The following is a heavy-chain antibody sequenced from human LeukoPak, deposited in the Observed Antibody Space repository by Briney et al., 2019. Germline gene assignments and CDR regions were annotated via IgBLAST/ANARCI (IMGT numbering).Heavy chain of an antibody. Sequence: AGGSLRLSCSASGFTFSSYAMHWVRQAPGKGLEYVSAISSNGGSTDYADSVKGRFTISRDNSKNTLYLQMNSLTTEDTAVYYCGRYGTSGYDYWGQGTLVTVSS. CDR2: ISSNGGST. CDR3: GRYGTSGYDY. V-gene: IGHV3-64D*06. CDR1: GFTFSSYA. D-gene: IGHD3-22*01. J-gene: IGHJ4*02.